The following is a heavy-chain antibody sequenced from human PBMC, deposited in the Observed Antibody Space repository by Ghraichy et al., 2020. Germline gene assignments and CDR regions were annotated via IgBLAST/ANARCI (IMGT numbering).Heavy chain of an antibody. J-gene: IGHJ3*02. CDR3: VTSRHYDGRGTAFDM. Sequence: SQTLSLTCTVSGAFISSYLWGWIRRPPGKGLEWIGYNYDGGRTNYNFSLRSRVTISIDTSKNQFSLKLNSVTAADTAVYYCVTSRHYDGRGTAFDMWGQGTMVTVSS. CDR1: GAFISSYL. CDR2: NYDGGRT. V-gene: IGHV4-59*08. D-gene: IGHD3-22*01.